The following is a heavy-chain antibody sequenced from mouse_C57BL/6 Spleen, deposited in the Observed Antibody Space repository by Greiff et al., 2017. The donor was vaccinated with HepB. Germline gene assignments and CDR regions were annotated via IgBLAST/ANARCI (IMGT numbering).Heavy chain of an antibody. V-gene: IGHV5-17*01. Sequence: EVMLVESGGGLVKPGGSLKLSCAASGFTFSDYGMHWVRQAPEKGLEWVAYISSGSSTIYYADTVKGRFTISRDNAKNTLFLQMASLRSEDTAMYYCARDWTGADYFDYWCQGTTLTVSS. J-gene: IGHJ2*01. CDR3: ARDWTGADYFDY. D-gene: IGHD4-1*01. CDR1: GFTFSDYG. CDR2: ISSGSSTI.